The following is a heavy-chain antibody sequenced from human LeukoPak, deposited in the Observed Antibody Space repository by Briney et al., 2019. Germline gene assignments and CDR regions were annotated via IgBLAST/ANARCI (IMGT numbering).Heavy chain of an antibody. CDR1: GFTFSNYA. Sequence: GGSLRLSCAASGFTFSNYAMSWVRQAPGKGLEWVSAISGSGGSADYTDSVKGRFTISRDNSKDTLYLQMDSLRAGDTAVYYCAKDPIFSGSYGVFDSWGQGTLVTVSS. J-gene: IGHJ4*02. D-gene: IGHD1-26*01. CDR3: AKDPIFSGSYGVFDS. V-gene: IGHV3-23*01. CDR2: ISGSGGSA.